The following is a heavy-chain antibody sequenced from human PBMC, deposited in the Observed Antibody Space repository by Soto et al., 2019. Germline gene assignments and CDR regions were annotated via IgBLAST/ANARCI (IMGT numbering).Heavy chain of an antibody. CDR3: ARDRRAPAARFDY. Sequence: ASETLSLTCTVSGGSISSGDYYWSWIRQPPGQGLEWIGYIYYSGSTYYNPSLKSRVTISVDTSKNQFSLKLSSVTAADTAVYYCARDRRAPAARFDYWGQGTQVTVSS. V-gene: IGHV4-30-4*01. CDR2: IYYSGST. J-gene: IGHJ4*02. D-gene: IGHD2-2*01. CDR1: GGSISSGDYY.